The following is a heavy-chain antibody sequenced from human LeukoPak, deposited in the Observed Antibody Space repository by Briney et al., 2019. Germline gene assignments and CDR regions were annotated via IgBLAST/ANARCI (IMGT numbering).Heavy chain of an antibody. J-gene: IGHJ4*02. CDR2: INPKSGDA. CDR1: GSTFSDYH. V-gene: IGHV1-2*02. CDR3: ARDHSSSWYRVLDY. D-gene: IGHD6-13*01. Sequence: ASVKVSCKASGSTFSDYHINWARQASGQGPEWMGWINPKSGDASYNQAFQGRVTMTRDTSISTAYMELNRLRSDDTAMYYCARDHSSSWYRVLDYWGQGTLVTVSS.